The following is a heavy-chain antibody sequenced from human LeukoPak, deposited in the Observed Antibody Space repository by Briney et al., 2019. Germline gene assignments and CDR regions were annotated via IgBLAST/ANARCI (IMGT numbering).Heavy chain of an antibody. J-gene: IGHJ4*02. CDR2: IIPIFGTA. CDR3: ASPISPYCGGDCYLDY. CDR1: GGTFSSYA. V-gene: IGHV1-69*01. Sequence: GSSVKVSCKASGGTFSSYAISWVRQAPGQGLEWMGGIIPIFGTANYAQKFQGRVTITADESTSTAYMELSSLRSEDTAVYYCASPISPYCGGDCYLDYWGQGTLVTVSS. D-gene: IGHD2-21*01.